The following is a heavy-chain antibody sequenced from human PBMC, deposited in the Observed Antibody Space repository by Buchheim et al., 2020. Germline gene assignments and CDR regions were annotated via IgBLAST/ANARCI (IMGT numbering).Heavy chain of an antibody. CDR2: ISYDGSNK. V-gene: IGHV3-30-3*01. D-gene: IGHD3-3*01. CDR1: GFTFSSYA. Sequence: QVQLVESGGGVVQPGRSLRLSCAASGFTFSSYAMHWVRQAPGKGLEWVAVISYDGSNKYYADSVKGRFTISRDNSKNTLYLQMNSLRAEDTAVYYCARGEYDFLGGNAEWFDPWGQGTL. CDR3: ARGEYDFLGGNAEWFDP. J-gene: IGHJ5*02.